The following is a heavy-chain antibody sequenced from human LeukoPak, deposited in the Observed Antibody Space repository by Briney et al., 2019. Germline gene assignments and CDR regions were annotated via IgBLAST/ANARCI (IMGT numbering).Heavy chain of an antibody. CDR2: IYPGDSDT. J-gene: IGHJ5*02. D-gene: IGHD3-10*01. CDR3: ARERYYGSGSYYNGWFDP. Sequence: GESLKISCKGSGSSFTSYWIGWVRQLPGKGLEWMGIIYPGDSDTRYSPSFQGQVTISADKSISTAYLQWSSLKASDTAMYYCARERYYGSGSYYNGWFDPWGQGTLVTVSS. V-gene: IGHV5-51*01. CDR1: GSSFTSYW.